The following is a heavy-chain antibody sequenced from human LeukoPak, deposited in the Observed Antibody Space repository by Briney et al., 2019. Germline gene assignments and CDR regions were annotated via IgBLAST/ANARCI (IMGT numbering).Heavy chain of an antibody. Sequence: SEALSLTCAVYGGSFSGYYWSWIRQPPGKGLEWIGEINHSGSTNYNPSLKSRVTISVDTSKNQFSLKLSSVTAADTAVYYCASRLYCSSTSCKIFYYGMDVWGQGTPVTVSS. J-gene: IGHJ6*02. CDR1: GGSFSGYY. D-gene: IGHD2-2*01. V-gene: IGHV4-34*01. CDR2: INHSGST. CDR3: ASRLYCSSTSCKIFYYGMDV.